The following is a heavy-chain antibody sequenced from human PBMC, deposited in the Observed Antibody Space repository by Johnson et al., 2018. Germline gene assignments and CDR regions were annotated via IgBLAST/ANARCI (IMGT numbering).Heavy chain of an antibody. CDR2: IKSKTDGGTT. D-gene: IGHD3-22*01. Sequence: EVQLVESGGGLVKPGGSLRLSCAASGFIFNNAWMNWVRQAPGKGLEWVGRIKSKTDGGTTDYAAPVKGRFTISRDDSKNTLYLQMNSLKTEDTAVYYCAISSYYYDSSGYYYAEYCQHWGQGTLVTVSS. V-gene: IGHV3-15*01. J-gene: IGHJ1*01. CDR1: GFIFNNAW. CDR3: AISSYYYDSSGYYYAEYCQH.